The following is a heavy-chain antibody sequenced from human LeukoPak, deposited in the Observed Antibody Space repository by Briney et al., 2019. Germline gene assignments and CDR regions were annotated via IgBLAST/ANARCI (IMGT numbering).Heavy chain of an antibody. D-gene: IGHD6-19*01. J-gene: IGHJ4*02. V-gene: IGHV3-30-3*02. Sequence: GGSLRLSCAASGFTFSSYAMHWVRQAPGKGLEWVAVISYDGSNKYYADSVKGRFTISRDNSKNTLYLQMNSLRAEDTAVYYCAKPPRIAVAGTCYFDYWGQGTLVTVSS. CDR1: GFTFSSYA. CDR3: AKPPRIAVAGTCYFDY. CDR2: ISYDGSNK.